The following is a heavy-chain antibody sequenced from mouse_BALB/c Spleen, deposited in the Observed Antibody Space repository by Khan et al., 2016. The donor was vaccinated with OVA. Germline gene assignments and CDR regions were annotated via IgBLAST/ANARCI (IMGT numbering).Heavy chain of an antibody. V-gene: IGHV1S137*01. CDR2: ISTYSGST. CDR3: AEPACDGYSDY. J-gene: IGHJ2*01. D-gene: IGHD2-3*01. CDR1: GYTFTDYA. Sequence: QIQLVQSGPELVRPGVSVKISCKGSGYTFTDYAMYWVKQSHAKSLEWIGLISTYSGSTNYNQKFKGKVTMTVDKSSSAAYMELARLTSEDSAICDWAEPACDGYSDYWGQGTALTVSS.